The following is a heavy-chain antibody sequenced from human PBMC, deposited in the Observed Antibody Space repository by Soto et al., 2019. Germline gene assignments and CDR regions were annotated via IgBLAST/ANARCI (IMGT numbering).Heavy chain of an antibody. CDR1: GFSLSSTRVA. D-gene: IGHD6-19*01. Sequence: QITLKESGPTLVKPTQTLTLTCTFSGFSLSSTRVAVGWISQPPGKALEWLALIYWDDDKRYSPFLKSRLTITKDTSKNQGVLTMTNMDPVDTATYYCAHSVVAGLGYYFDYWGQGTLVTVSS. J-gene: IGHJ4*02. V-gene: IGHV2-5*02. CDR2: IYWDDDK. CDR3: AHSVVAGLGYYFDY.